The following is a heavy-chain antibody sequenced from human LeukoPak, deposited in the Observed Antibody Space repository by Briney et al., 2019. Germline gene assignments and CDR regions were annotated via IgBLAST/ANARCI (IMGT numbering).Heavy chain of an antibody. D-gene: IGHD3-10*01. Sequence: GGTLRLSCAASGFTFNIYGMNWVRQAPGKGLEWVSGIRGSGVETFYAESVKGRFTISRDNSKNTLYLQMNSLRGEDTATYHCVQDLWYGEYEYWGQGTLVTVSS. V-gene: IGHV3-23*01. J-gene: IGHJ4*02. CDR3: VQDLWYGEYEY. CDR1: GFTFNIYG. CDR2: IRGSGVET.